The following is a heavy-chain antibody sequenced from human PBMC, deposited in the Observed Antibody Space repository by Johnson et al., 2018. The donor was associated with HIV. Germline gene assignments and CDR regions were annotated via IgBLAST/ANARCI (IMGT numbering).Heavy chain of an antibody. D-gene: IGHD3-16*01. V-gene: IGHV3-11*04. CDR2: ISGSGSII. CDR3: ARSRHGGIQPSDAFDW. J-gene: IGHJ3*01. CDR1: GFTFSDHY. Sequence: QMMLVESGGGLVKPGGSLKLSCAVSGFTFSDHYMSWIRQTPGKGLQWVSYISGSGSIIYSTDSVQGRFTISRDNVKNSLYLQMDSLRPEDTAVDSCARSRHGGIQPSDAFDWWGQGTMVTVSS.